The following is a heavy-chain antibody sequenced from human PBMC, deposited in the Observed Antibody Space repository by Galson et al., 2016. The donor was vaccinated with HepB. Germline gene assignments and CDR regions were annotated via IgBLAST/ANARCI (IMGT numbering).Heavy chain of an antibody. CDR2: FSGLIGTT. CDR1: GFTFNNYA. CDR3: AKADRRSYPRYFDS. Sequence: SLRLSCAASGFTFNNYAMSWVRQAPGKGLEWVSSFSGLIGTTYYADSVRGRITISRDNSKNTLFLQMNSLRVEDTALYYCAKADRRSYPRYFDSWGQGTLVTVSS. J-gene: IGHJ4*02. V-gene: IGHV3-23*01.